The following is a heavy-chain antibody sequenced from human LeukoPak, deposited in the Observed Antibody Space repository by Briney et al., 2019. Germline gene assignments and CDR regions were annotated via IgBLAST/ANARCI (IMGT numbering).Heavy chain of an antibody. V-gene: IGHV1-8*01. D-gene: IGHD3-22*01. J-gene: IGHJ4*02. CDR2: VNPNSGIT. CDR3: ARRDSNGYYYYFDD. Sequence: ASVKVSCKASGYTFISYDINWVRQATGQGLEWMGWVNPNSGITVYAQKFQGRVIMTRNTSISTAYMELSSLRSEDAAVYYCARRDSNGYYYYFDDWGQGTLVTVSS. CDR1: GYTFISYD.